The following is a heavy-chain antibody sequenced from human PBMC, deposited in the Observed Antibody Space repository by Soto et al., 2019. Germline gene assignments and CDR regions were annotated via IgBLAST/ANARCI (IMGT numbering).Heavy chain of an antibody. CDR3: ARAPMVLSRSYFDS. J-gene: IGHJ4*02. CDR1: GGSISNFY. CDR2: ISYSGNT. Sequence: PSETLSLTCTVSGGSISNFYWSWIRQPPGKGLEWIGYISYSGNTNYSPSLKSRVSISVDTSKNQLSLNLPSVTAADTAVHYCARAPMVLSRSYFDSWGQGTPVTVSS. D-gene: IGHD2-8*01. V-gene: IGHV4-59*01.